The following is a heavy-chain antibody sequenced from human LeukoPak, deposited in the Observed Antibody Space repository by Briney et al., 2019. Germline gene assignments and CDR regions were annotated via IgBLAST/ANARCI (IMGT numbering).Heavy chain of an antibody. D-gene: IGHD5-18*01. CDR1: GGSISSYY. Sequence: SETLSLTCTVSGGSISSYYWDWIRQPPGKGLEWIGYIYYSGGTSYNPSLKSRVTISVDTSKNWSSLELSSVTAADTAVYYCARRSYGYEGRLNWGQGTLVTVSS. J-gene: IGHJ4*02. CDR2: IYYSGGT. V-gene: IGHV4-59*01. CDR3: ARRSYGYEGRLN.